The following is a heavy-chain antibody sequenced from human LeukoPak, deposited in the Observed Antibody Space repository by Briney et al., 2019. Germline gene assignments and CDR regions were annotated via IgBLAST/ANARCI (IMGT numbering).Heavy chain of an antibody. J-gene: IGHJ1*01. CDR1: GYIFDDYG. V-gene: IGHV3-20*04. D-gene: IGHD5-24*01. Sequence: RPGGSLRLSCAGSGYIFDDYGMRWVRQAPGKGLEWVAGINWNGGNTGYAASVKGRCTISRDNAKTALYLEMNSLRVEDTAFYYCVRLGRDGYTYGAAYWGQGALVTVSS. CDR2: INWNGGNT. CDR3: VRLGRDGYTYGAAY.